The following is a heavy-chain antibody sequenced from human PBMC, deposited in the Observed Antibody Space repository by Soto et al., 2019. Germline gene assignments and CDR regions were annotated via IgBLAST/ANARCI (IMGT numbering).Heavy chain of an antibody. CDR3: ARDKDYYYYYMDV. CDR2: IYYSGST. V-gene: IGHV4-59*01. Sequence: SETLSLTCTVSGGSISSYYWSWIRQPPGKGLEWIGYIYYSGSTNYNPSLKSRVTISVDTSKDQFSLKLSSVTAADTAVYYCARDKDYYYYYMDVWGKGTTVTVSS. J-gene: IGHJ6*03. CDR1: GGSISSYY.